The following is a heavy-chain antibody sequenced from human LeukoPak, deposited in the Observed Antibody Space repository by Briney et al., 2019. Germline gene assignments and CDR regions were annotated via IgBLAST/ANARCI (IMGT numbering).Heavy chain of an antibody. J-gene: IGHJ3*02. CDR2: IYYSGST. V-gene: IGHV4-59*01. CDR1: GGSISSYY. CDR3: AKDHIVGAPGAFDI. Sequence: SETLSLTCTVSGGSISSYYWSWIRQPPGKGLEWIGYIYYSGSTNYNPSLKSRVTISVDTSKNQFSLKLSSVTAADTAVYYCAKDHIVGAPGAFDIWGQGTMVTVSS. D-gene: IGHD1-26*01.